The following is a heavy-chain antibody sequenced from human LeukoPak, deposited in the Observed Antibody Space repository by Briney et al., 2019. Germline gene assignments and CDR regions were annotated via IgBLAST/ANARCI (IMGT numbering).Heavy chain of an antibody. V-gene: IGHV1-69*13. Sequence: ASVKVSCKASGGTFSSYAISWVRQAPGQGLEWIGGIIPIFGTANYAQKFQGRVTITADESTSTAYMELSSLRSEDTAVYYCARLSMVRGVITFDYWGQGTLVTVSS. CDR3: ARLSMVRGVITFDY. CDR1: GGTFSSYA. D-gene: IGHD3-10*01. CDR2: IIPIFGTA. J-gene: IGHJ4*02.